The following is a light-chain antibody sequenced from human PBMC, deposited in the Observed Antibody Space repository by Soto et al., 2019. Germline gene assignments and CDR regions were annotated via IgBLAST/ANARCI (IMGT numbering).Light chain of an antibody. J-gene: IGLJ1*01. V-gene: IGLV2-23*02. Sequence: QSALTQPAFVSGSPGQSITISCTGTSSDVGSYNFVSWYQQHPGKAPKLMIYDVTKRPSGVSDRFSGSRSGNTASLTISGLQTEDEADYYCCSYASSSTYVFGSGTKLTVL. CDR2: DVT. CDR3: CSYASSSTYV. CDR1: SSDVGSYNF.